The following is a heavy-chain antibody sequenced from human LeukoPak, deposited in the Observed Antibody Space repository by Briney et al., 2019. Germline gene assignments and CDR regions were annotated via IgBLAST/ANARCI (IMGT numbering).Heavy chain of an antibody. CDR2: ISGSGGST. CDR1: GFTFSSYA. CDR3: AKGGKWDVTPFDY. D-gene: IGHD1-26*01. J-gene: IGHJ4*02. Sequence: QTGGSLRLSCAASGFTFSSYAMSWVRQAPGKGLEWVSAISGSGGSTYYADSVKGRFTISRDNSKNTLYLQMNSLRAEDTAVYYCAKGGKWDVTPFDYWGQGTLVTASS. V-gene: IGHV3-23*01.